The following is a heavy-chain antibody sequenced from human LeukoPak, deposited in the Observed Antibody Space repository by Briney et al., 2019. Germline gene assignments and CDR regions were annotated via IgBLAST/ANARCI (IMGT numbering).Heavy chain of an antibody. J-gene: IGHJ4*02. CDR3: AKDPQYYGDGSAGYFDY. V-gene: IGHV3-9*01. CDR1: GFTFDDYA. CDR2: ISWNSGSI. Sequence: GGSLRLSCAASGFTFDDYAKHWVRQAPGKGLEWVSGISWNSGSIGYADSVKGRFTISRDNAKNSLYLQMNSLRAEDTALYYCAKDPQYYGDGSAGYFDYWGQGTLVTVSS. D-gene: IGHD4-17*01.